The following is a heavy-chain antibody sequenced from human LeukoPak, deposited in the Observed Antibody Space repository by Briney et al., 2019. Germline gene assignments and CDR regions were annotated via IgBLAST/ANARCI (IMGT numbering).Heavy chain of an antibody. J-gene: IGHJ4*02. CDR2: IYTSGST. Sequence: PSQTLSLTCTVSGGSISSGSYYWSWIRQPAGKGLEWIGRIYTSGSTNYNPSLKSRATISVDTSKNQFSLKLSSVTAADTAVYYCARDIDYFDYWGQGTLVTVSS. V-gene: IGHV4-61*02. D-gene: IGHD3-16*02. CDR3: ARDIDYFDY. CDR1: GGSISSGSYY.